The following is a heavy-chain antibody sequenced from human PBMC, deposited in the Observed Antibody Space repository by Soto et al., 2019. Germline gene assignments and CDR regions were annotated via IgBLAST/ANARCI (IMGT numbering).Heavy chain of an antibody. Sequence: PSETLSLTCTVSGGSISSYYWSWIRQPPGKGLEWIGYIYYSGSTNYNPSLKSRVTISVDTSKNQFSLKLTSVTAADTAVYYCARDKLPGLFDYWGQGTLVTVAS. CDR3: ARDKLPGLFDY. CDR2: IYYSGST. CDR1: GGSISSYY. J-gene: IGHJ4*02. V-gene: IGHV4-59*12.